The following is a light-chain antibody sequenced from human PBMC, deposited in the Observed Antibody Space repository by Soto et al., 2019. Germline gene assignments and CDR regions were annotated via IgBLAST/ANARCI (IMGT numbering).Light chain of an antibody. CDR3: AAWDDSLMGV. V-gene: IGLV1-44*01. CDR2: SDN. CDR1: FSNIGSNS. Sequence: QPVLTQPPSASGTPGQRVTISCSGSFSNIGSNSVNWYQQLPGTAPKLLIYSDNQRPSGVPDRFSGSKSGTSASLAISGLLSEDEADSYCAAWDDSLMGVFGGGTKLTVL. J-gene: IGLJ3*02.